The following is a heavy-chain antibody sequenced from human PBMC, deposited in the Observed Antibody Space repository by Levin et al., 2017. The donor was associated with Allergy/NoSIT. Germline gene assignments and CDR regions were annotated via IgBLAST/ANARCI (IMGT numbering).Heavy chain of an antibody. V-gene: IGHV4-4*02. Sequence: SETLSLTCAVSGGSISTDNWWSWIRQPPGKGLEWIGEIYRSGDTNHNPSLKSRVTISRATSENHFSVRLSSVTAADTAVYYCARGRNSVFLNNWGQGILVTVSS. J-gene: IGHJ4*02. CDR3: ARGRNSVFLNN. CDR2: IYRSGDT. CDR1: GGSISTDNW. D-gene: IGHD5/OR15-5a*01.